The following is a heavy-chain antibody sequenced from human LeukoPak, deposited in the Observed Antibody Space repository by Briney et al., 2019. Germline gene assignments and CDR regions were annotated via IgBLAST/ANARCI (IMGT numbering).Heavy chain of an antibody. J-gene: IGHJ4*02. CDR2: ISGYNGDI. D-gene: IGHD5-24*01. CDR3: ARVLSREGYFDY. V-gene: IGHV1-18*01. Sequence: GASVKVSCKASGCTFTNYGINWVRQAPGQGLEWMGWISGYNGDINYAQRLQGRVTMTTDTSTSTAYMELRSLSSDDTAVYYCARVLSREGYFDYWGQGTLVTVSS. CDR1: GCTFTNYG.